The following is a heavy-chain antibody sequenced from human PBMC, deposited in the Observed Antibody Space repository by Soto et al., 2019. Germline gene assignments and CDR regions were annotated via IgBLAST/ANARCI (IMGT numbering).Heavy chain of an antibody. CDR2: TYYRSKWYN. CDR3: ARGFYGDYSTDYYFDY. Sequence: SQTLSLTCAISGDSVSSNSAAWNWIRQSPSRGLEWLGRTYYRSKWYNDYAVSVKSRITINPDTSKNQFSLQLNSVTPEDTAVYYCARGFYGDYSTDYYFDYWGQGTLVTVSS. V-gene: IGHV6-1*01. CDR1: GDSVSSNSAA. D-gene: IGHD4-17*01. J-gene: IGHJ4*02.